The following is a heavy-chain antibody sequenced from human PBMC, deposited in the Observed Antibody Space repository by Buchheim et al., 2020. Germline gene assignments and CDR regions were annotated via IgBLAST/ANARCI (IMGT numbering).Heavy chain of an antibody. D-gene: IGHD1-26*01. CDR2: ILYDGTNK. V-gene: IGHV3-30*18. CDR1: GFNFRNYG. CDR3: AKEDLSYTGSDCDY. J-gene: IGHJ4*02. Sequence: QLQLVESGGGVVQPGRSLRLSCAASGFNFRNYGMHWVRQAPGKGLEWVAAILYDGTNKYYADSVKGRFTISRDNSKNTLFLQMNSLRAEDTAVYYCAKEDLSYTGSDCDYWGQGAL.